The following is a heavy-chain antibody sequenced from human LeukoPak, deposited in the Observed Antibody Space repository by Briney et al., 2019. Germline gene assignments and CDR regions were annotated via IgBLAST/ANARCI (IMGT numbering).Heavy chain of an antibody. D-gene: IGHD3-16*01. CDR1: GFTVSSNY. CDR2: IYSSGTT. V-gene: IGHV3-53*05. Sequence: GRSLRLSCAASGFTVSSNYMNWVRQAPGKGLEWVSVIYSSGTTYYADSVKSRFTISRDNSKDTLYLQMNGLRAEDTAVYYCARGHGGTAYYFDYWGQGTLVTVSS. J-gene: IGHJ4*02. CDR3: ARGHGGTAYYFDY.